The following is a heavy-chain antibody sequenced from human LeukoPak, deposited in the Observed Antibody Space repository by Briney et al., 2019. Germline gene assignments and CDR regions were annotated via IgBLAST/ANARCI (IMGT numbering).Heavy chain of an antibody. Sequence: GGSLRLSCAASGFTFSSYGMHWVRQAPGKGLEWVAFIRYDGSNKYYADSVKGRFTISRDNSKNTLYLQMNSLRAEDTAVYYCAKDRGTAAAGLFDYWGQGTLVTVSS. J-gene: IGHJ4*02. D-gene: IGHD6-13*01. CDR2: IRYDGSNK. CDR3: AKDRGTAAAGLFDY. V-gene: IGHV3-30*02. CDR1: GFTFSSYG.